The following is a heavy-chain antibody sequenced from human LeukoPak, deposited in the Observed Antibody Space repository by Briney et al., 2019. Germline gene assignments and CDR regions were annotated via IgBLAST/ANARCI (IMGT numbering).Heavy chain of an antibody. Sequence: GGSLRLSCAVSGFTISSNGVTWVRQAPGKGLEWISGFSDGGTMHYRDSVKGRFTISRDTSKNTVYLQMNSVRVEDAALYYCTKWNGYASDWGPGILVTVSS. CDR1: GFTISSNG. CDR3: TKWNGYASD. J-gene: IGHJ4*02. V-gene: IGHV3-23*01. CDR2: FSDGGTM. D-gene: IGHD1-1*01.